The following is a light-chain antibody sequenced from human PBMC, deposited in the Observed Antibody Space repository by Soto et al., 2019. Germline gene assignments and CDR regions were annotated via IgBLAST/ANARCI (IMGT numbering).Light chain of an antibody. CDR1: RTDVADGYDY. Sequence: NQPASVSGVHGQSIGISCTGVRTDVADGYDYVSWYQQHPGQAPQLIIYDVSNRPSGVSDRFSGSKSGNTASLTISGLHAEDEAEYYCTSYTSSTSFYVFGTGT. J-gene: IGLJ1*01. V-gene: IGLV2-14*03. CDR3: TSYTSSTSFYV. CDR2: DVS.